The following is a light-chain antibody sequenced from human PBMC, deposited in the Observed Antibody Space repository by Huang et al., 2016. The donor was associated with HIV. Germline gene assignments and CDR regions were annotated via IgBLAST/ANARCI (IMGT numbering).Light chain of an antibody. J-gene: IGKJ1*01. CDR2: WAS. Sequence: DIVMTQSPDSLAVSLGEAATLTCRSSQSVLSSATNKNYLAWFQQKSGQSPKLPLFWASTREAGVPDRFSASGSGTHFTLTINNVKTEDVAIYYCQQYYTSPQTFGPGTRLEI. CDR1: QSVLSSATNKNY. CDR3: QQYYTSPQT. V-gene: IGKV4-1*01.